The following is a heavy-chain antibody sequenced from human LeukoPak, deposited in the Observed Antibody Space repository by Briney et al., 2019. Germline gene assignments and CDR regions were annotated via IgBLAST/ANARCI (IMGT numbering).Heavy chain of an antibody. CDR1: GFTFSSYG. D-gene: IGHD6-19*01. Sequence: PGGSLRLSCAASGFTFSSYGMHWVRQAPGKGLEWVAVIWYDGSNKYYADSVKGRFTISRDNSKNALYLQMNSLRAEDTAVYYCAGGSIAVAGTDWFDPWGQGTLVTVSS. J-gene: IGHJ5*02. CDR3: AGGSIAVAGTDWFDP. CDR2: IWYDGSNK. V-gene: IGHV3-33*01.